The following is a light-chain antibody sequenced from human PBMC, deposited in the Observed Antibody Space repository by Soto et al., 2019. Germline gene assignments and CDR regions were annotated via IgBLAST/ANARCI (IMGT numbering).Light chain of an antibody. Sequence: QSALTQPRSVSGSPGQSVTISCTGTSSDVGGYNYVSWYQQHPGKAPKLMIYDVSKRPSGVPDRFSGSKSGNTASLTISGLQHEDEADYYCSSFTSSYFYVFGPGTKVTVL. J-gene: IGLJ1*01. CDR3: SSFTSSYFYV. CDR2: DVS. V-gene: IGLV2-11*01. CDR1: SSDVGGYNY.